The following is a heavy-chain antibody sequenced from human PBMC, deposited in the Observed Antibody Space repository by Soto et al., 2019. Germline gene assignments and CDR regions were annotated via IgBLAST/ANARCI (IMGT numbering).Heavy chain of an antibody. CDR3: TRPAYESSGYDVEY. CDR1: GYSFTSYW. J-gene: IGHJ4*02. D-gene: IGHD3-22*01. Sequence: GDYLKISCKGSGYSFTSYWISWVRQMPGKGQGWMGRSDPSDSYTNYSPSFQGHVTISADKSISTAYLQWSSLKASDTAMNYCTRPAYESSGYDVEYWGQGTLVTVCS. CDR2: SDPSDSYT. V-gene: IGHV5-10-1*01.